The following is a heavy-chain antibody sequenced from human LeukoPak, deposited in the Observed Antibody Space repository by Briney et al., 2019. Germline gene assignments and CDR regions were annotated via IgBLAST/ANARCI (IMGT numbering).Heavy chain of an antibody. V-gene: IGHV4-59*01. J-gene: IGHJ4*02. CDR2: IYYRYST. Sequence: ETLSLTCTVSGGSISGYYWSWIRQPPGKGLEWIGYIYYRYSTNYNPSLKSRVTLSLDTSKNQFSLKLTSVTAADAAVYYCARLGGYYFDYWGQGTLVAASS. D-gene: IGHD3-22*01. CDR3: ARLGGYYFDY. CDR1: GGSISGYY.